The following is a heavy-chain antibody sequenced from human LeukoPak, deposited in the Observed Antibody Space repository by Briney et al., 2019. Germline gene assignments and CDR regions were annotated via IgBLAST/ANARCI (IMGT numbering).Heavy chain of an antibody. V-gene: IGHV3-48*01. J-gene: IGHJ2*01. D-gene: IGHD2-2*01. CDR1: GFTFTKYS. CDR3: SKAGEYCSCSSCYHWYFDL. CDR2: ISSGSTTI. Sequence: GGSLRLSCAASGFTFTKYSMHWVRQTPGKGLEWASYISSGSTTIYYTDSVKGRFTISRDNAKNSLYLQMNSLRAEDTAVYYCSKAGEYCSCSSCYHWYFDLWGRGTLVTVSS.